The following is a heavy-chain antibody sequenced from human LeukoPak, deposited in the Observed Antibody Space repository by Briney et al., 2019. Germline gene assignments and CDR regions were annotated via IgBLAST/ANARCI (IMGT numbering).Heavy chain of an antibody. CDR2: ISGSGGST. CDR3: AKGDYYDSSGYYFYFDY. Sequence: GGSLRLSCAASGFTFSSYAMSWVRQAPGKGLEWVSAISGSGGSTYYADSVRGRFTISRDNSKNTLYLQMNSLRAEDTAVYYCAKGDYYDSSGYYFYFDYWGQGTLVTVSS. D-gene: IGHD3-22*01. CDR1: GFTFSSYA. V-gene: IGHV3-23*01. J-gene: IGHJ4*02.